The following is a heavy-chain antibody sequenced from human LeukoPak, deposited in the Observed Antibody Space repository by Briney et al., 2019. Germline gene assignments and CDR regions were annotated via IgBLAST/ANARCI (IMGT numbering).Heavy chain of an antibody. V-gene: IGHV3-30*18. J-gene: IGHJ4*02. CDR3: AKGIVTGYPALDY. CDR2: ISYDGSNK. CDR1: GCTFSNFG. D-gene: IGHD3-9*01. Sequence: GGSLRLSCAASGCTFSNFGMYRVRQAPGKGLEWVAVISYDGSNKYYADSVKGRFTISRDNSKNTLYLQMNSLRGEDTAVYYCAKGIVTGYPALDYWGQGTLVTVSS.